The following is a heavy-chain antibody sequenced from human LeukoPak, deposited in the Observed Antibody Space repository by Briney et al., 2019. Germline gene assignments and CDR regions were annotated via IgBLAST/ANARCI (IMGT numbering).Heavy chain of an antibody. J-gene: IGHJ4*02. CDR3: ARELVVRAGDYFDN. D-gene: IGHD2-2*01. CDR1: GFTFSSYW. V-gene: IGHV3-74*01. CDR2: INGDGSSI. Sequence: GGSLRLSCAASGFTFSSYWMHWVRQVPGKRLVWVARINGDGSSIRYADSVKGRFTISRDNAKNTLFLQMNSLRVEDTAVYSCARELVVRAGDYFDNWGQGTLVTVSS.